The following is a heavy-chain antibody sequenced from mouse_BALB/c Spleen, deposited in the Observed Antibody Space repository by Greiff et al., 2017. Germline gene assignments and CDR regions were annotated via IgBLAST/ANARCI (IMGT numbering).Heavy chain of an antibody. CDR3: ALFAY. Sequence: EVQGVESGAELVKPGASVKLSCTASGFNIKDTYMHWVKQRPEQGLEWIGRIDPANGNTKYDPKFQGKATITADTSSNTAYLQLSSLTSEDTAVYYCALFAYWGQGTLVTVSA. J-gene: IGHJ3*01. CDR2: IDPANGNT. CDR1: GFNIKDTY. V-gene: IGHV14-3*02.